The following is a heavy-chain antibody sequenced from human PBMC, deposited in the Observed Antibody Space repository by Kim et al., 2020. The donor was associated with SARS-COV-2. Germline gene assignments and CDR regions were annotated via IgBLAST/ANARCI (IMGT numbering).Heavy chain of an antibody. CDR3: ARIFGYSTSHYDS. CDR2: SNHLGNT. J-gene: IGHJ4*02. Sequence: SETLSLTCGVSGASLNGYYWTWIRQSPRWGLEWIGESNHLGNTYYNPSLESRVIISVDTSKNQLSLKMTSMTAADTAIYYCARIFGYSTSHYDSWGQGTQVTVS. CDR1: GASLNGYY. V-gene: IGHV4-34*01. D-gene: IGHD5-12*01.